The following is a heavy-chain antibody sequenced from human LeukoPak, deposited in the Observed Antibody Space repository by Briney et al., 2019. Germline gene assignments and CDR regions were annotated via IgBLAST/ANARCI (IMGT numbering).Heavy chain of an antibody. CDR3: ARDRGVDTLQPYYYYYMDV. D-gene: IGHD5-18*01. V-gene: IGHV4-59*01. CDR1: GGSISSYY. J-gene: IGHJ6*03. Sequence: PSETLSLTCTVSGGSISSYYWSWIRQPPGKGLEWIGYIYYSGSTNYNPSLKSRVTISVDTSKNQSSLKLSSVTAADTAVYYCARDRGVDTLQPYYYYYMDVWGKGTTVTVSS. CDR2: IYYSGST.